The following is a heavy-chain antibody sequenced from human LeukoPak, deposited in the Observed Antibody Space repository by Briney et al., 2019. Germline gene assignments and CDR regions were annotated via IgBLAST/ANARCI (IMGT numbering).Heavy chain of an antibody. CDR2: INPNSGGT. CDR3: ARVTWERYGMDV. Sequence: GASVKVSCKASGYTFTGYYMHWVRQAPGQGLEWMGWINPNSGGTNYAQKFQGRVTMTRDTSISTAYMELSRLRSDDTAVYCCARVTWERYGMDVWGQGTTVTVSS. CDR1: GYTFTGYY. J-gene: IGHJ6*02. V-gene: IGHV1-2*02. D-gene: IGHD1-26*01.